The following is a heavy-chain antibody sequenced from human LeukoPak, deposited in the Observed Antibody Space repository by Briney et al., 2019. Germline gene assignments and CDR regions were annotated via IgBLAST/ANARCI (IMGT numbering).Heavy chain of an antibody. CDR2: ISSNGGST. J-gene: IGHJ3*02. CDR3: ARETRRGDAFDI. D-gene: IGHD3-16*01. V-gene: IGHV3-64*01. CDR1: GFTFSNYA. Sequence: GGSLILSCAASGFTFSNYAMHWVRQAPGKRLEYVSAISSNGGSTYYANSVKGRFTISRDKSKNTVYLKMGSLRAEDMAVYYCARETRRGDAFDIWGQGTMVTVSS.